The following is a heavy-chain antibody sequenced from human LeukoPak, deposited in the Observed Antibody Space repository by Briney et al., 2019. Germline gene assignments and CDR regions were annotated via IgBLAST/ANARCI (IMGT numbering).Heavy chain of an antibody. D-gene: IGHD2-8*01. CDR3: ARWTWGDCTNGVCQYYFDY. V-gene: IGHV3-30-3*01. J-gene: IGHJ4*02. CDR2: ISYDGSNK. Sequence: QPGRSLRLSCAASGFTFSSYAMHWVRQAPGKGLEWVAVISYDGSNKYYADSVKGRFTISRDNSKNTLYLQMNSLRAEDTAVCYCARWTWGDCTNGVCQYYFDYWGQGTLVTVSS. CDR1: GFTFSSYA.